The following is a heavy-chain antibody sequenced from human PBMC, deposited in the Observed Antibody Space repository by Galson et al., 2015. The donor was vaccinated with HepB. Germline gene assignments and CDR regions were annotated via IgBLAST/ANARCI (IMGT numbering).Heavy chain of an antibody. CDR3: AKEGVGRYCSSTSCSRDGIAVAGRYYYYYYGMDV. D-gene: IGHD2-2*01. CDR1: GFTFSSYA. CDR2: ISGSGGST. J-gene: IGHJ6*02. V-gene: IGHV3-23*01. Sequence: SLRLSCAASGFTFSSYAMSWVRQAPGKGLEWVSAISGSGGSTYYADSVKGRFTISRDNSKNTLYLQMNSLRAEDTAVYYCAKEGVGRYCSSTSCSRDGIAVAGRYYYYYYGMDVWGQGTTVTVSS.